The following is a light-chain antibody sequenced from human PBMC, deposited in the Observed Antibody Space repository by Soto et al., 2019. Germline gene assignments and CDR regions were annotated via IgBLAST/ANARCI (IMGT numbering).Light chain of an antibody. CDR2: DVS. CDR3: GSYTTSSNDV. V-gene: IGLV2-14*01. CDR1: SRDVDAYNY. J-gene: IGLJ1*01. Sequence: QSVLTQPASVSGSPGQSITISCTGTSRDVDAYNYVSWYQQYPGKAPKLMIYDVSNRPSGVSNRFSGSKSGNTASLTISGLQAEDEADYYCGSYTTSSNDVFGTGTKLTVL.